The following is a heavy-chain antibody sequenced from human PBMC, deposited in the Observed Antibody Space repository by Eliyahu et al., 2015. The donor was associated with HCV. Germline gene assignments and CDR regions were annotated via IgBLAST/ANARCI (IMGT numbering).Heavy chain of an antibody. V-gene: IGHV4-39*01. CDR3: ARQLIAVAGTGAFDI. CDR1: GGSISSSSYY. CDR2: IYYSGST. D-gene: IGHD6-19*01. Sequence: QLQLQESGPGLVKPSETLSLTCTVSGGSISSSSYYWGWIRQPPGKGLEWIGTIYYSGSTFYNPSLKSRVTISIDTSKNQFSLKLTSVTAADTAVYYCARQLIAVAGTGAFDIWGQGTMVTVSS. J-gene: IGHJ3*02.